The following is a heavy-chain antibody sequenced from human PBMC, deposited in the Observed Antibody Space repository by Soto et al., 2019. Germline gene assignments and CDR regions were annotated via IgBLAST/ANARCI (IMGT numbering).Heavy chain of an antibody. CDR1: GLTISTSW. CDR2: IHPAGNVQ. Sequence: VQLVESGGGLVQPGESLRLSCTASGLTISTSWLTWVLQAPGEGLEWVSNIHPAGNVQHYADSVKEPFTIARDNARESVILQMSGLSVEDTAVFACAKSNTPCAFDMWGQGTMVTVSS. CDR3: AKSNTPCAFDM. V-gene: IGHV3-7*01. J-gene: IGHJ3*02.